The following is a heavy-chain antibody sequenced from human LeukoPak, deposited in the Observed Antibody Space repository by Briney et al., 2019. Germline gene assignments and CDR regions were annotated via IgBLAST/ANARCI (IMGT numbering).Heavy chain of an antibody. CDR3: AREKGGILWFGELL. Sequence: GGSLRLSCVASGFMFSESWMNWVRQAPGKGLEWVANIKHDRDEKHYADSVKGRFTISRDNAKNTLYLQMDRLRVDDTAVYYCAREKGGILWFGELLGGQGTLVTVSS. CDR2: IKHDRDEK. V-gene: IGHV3-7*01. CDR1: GFMFSESW. J-gene: IGHJ4*02. D-gene: IGHD3-10*01.